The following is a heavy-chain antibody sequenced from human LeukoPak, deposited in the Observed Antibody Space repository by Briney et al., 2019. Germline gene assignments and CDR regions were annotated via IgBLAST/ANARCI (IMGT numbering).Heavy chain of an antibody. V-gene: IGHV4-39*07. D-gene: IGHD6-13*01. CDR2: IYHSGST. CDR3: ARVDRIAAATLFDY. Sequence: SETLSLTCTVSGGSISSSSYYWGWIRQPPGKGLEWIGSIYHSGSTYYNPSLKSRVTISVDTSKNQFSLKLSSVTAADTAVYYCARVDRIAAATLFDYWGQGTLVTVSS. CDR1: GGSISSSSYY. J-gene: IGHJ4*02.